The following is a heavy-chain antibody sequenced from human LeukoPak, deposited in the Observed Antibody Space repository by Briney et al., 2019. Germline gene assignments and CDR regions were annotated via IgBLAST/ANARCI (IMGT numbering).Heavy chain of an antibody. D-gene: IGHD4-23*01. CDR3: ARIMDAVVTPGSDY. Sequence: PGGSLRLSCAASGFTFSSYSMNWVRQAPGKGLEWVSSISSSSSYIYYADSVKGRFTISRDNAKNSLYLQMNSLRAEDTAVYYCARIMDAVVTPGSDYWGQGTLVTVSS. CDR2: ISSSSSYI. J-gene: IGHJ4*02. V-gene: IGHV3-21*01. CDR1: GFTFSSYS.